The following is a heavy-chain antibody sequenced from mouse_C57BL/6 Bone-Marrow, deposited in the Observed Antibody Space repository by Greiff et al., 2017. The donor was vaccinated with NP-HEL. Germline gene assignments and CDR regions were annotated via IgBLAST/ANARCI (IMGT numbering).Heavy chain of an antibody. CDR2: ISDGGSYT. D-gene: IGHD2-12*01. Sequence: DVKLVESGGGLVKPGGSLKLSCAASGFTFSSYAMSWVRQTPEKRLEWVATISDGGSYTYYPDNVKGRFTISRDNAKNNLYLQMSHLKSEDTAMYYCARGYSQGAMDYWGQGTSVTVSS. J-gene: IGHJ4*01. V-gene: IGHV5-4*03. CDR3: ARGYSQGAMDY. CDR1: GFTFSSYA.